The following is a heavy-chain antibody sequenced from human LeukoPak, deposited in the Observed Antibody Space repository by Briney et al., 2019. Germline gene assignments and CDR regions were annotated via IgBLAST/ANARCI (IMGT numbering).Heavy chain of an antibody. Sequence: GGSLRLSCAVSGFTFSDYYMGWVRQTPGKGLEWISYISNTGTTKYYADSVKGRFTTSRDNAKNSLYLQMNSLRAEDTAVYYCARGNDIRGYYYYYMDVWGKGTTVTISS. J-gene: IGHJ6*03. D-gene: IGHD3-9*01. V-gene: IGHV3-11*01. CDR2: ISNTGTTK. CDR1: GFTFSDYY. CDR3: ARGNDIRGYYYYYMDV.